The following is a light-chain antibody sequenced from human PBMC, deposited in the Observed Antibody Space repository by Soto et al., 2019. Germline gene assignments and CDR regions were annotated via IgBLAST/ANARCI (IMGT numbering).Light chain of an antibody. V-gene: IGKV1-9*01. J-gene: IGKJ4*01. CDR3: QQLNGYQLA. CDR1: QAMSTY. CDR2: SAS. Sequence: DIQLTQSPSFLSASVGDTVTITCRASQAMSTYLAWYQQKPGKVPKLLIRSASTLQSGVPPRFSGGGSATDFTLTISTLQPDNSAIYYCQQLNGYQLAFGGGTNVEIK.